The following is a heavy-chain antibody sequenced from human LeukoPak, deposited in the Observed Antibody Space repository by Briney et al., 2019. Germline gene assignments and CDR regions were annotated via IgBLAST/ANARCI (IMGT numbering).Heavy chain of an antibody. V-gene: IGHV4-34*01. CDR3: ARGDVEAMILHYYYMYV. CDR2: INHSGST. J-gene: IGHJ6*03. D-gene: IGHD5-12*01. Sequence: PSGTLSLTCAVDGGSFSGYYWSWIRQPPGKGLEWIGEINHSGSTNYNPSLKSRVTISVDTSKNQFSLKLSSVTASDTAVYYCARGDVEAMILHYYYMYVWVKGTTVTVSS. CDR1: GGSFSGYY.